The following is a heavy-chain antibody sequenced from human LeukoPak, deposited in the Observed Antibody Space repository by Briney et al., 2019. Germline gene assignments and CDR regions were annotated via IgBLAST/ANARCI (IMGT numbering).Heavy chain of an antibody. V-gene: IGHV1-69*06. D-gene: IGHD3-16*02. CDR1: GGTFSSYA. Sequence: SVKVSCKASGGTFSSYAISWVRQDPGQGLEWMGGIIPIFGTANYAQKFQGRVTITADKSTSTAYMELSSMRSEDTAVYYCAREVKDDYVWGRYRYIDYWGQGTLVTVSS. CDR3: AREVKDDYVWGRYRYIDY. J-gene: IGHJ4*02. CDR2: IIPIFGTA.